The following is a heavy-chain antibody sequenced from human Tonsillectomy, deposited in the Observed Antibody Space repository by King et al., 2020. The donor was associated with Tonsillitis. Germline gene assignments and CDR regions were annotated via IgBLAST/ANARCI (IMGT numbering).Heavy chain of an antibody. D-gene: IGHD3-22*01. CDR2: IKKDGSQK. J-gene: IGHJ4*02. CDR1: GFTFSSYW. CDR3: ARDRGDYYDSSGTCDY. V-gene: IGHV3-7*03. Sequence: VQLVESGGDLVQPGGSLRLSCAASGFTFSSYWMSCVRQAPGKGLEWVANIKKDGSQKYYVYSVKGRFTISRDNAKNSLYLQMNSLRAEDTAVYYCARDRGDYYDSSGTCDYWGQGTLVTVSS.